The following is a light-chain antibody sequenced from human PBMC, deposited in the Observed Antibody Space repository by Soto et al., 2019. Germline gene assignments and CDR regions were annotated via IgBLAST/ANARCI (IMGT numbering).Light chain of an antibody. V-gene: IGLV2-14*03. CDR2: DVS. CDR3: SSYTTSSTPCV. Sequence: QSALTQPASVSGSPGQSIIISCTGTSSDVGGYDYVSWYQHHPGKAPKLIIYDVSDRPSGVSNRFSGSKSGNTASLTISGLQAEDEGDYYCSSYTTSSTPCVFGTGTKVTVL. CDR1: SSDVGGYDY. J-gene: IGLJ1*01.